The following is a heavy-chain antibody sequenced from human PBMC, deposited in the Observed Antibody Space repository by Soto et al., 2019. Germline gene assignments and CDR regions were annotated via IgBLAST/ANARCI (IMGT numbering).Heavy chain of an antibody. CDR1: YFTFSNAW. CDR3: TPTILLWLLGRAKGY. Sequence: SLRLSCSASYFTFSNAWRNWVLHTPLKLLELVCRIKSKTDVGTTDYAAPVKGRFTISRDDSKNTLYLQMNSLKTEDTAVYYCTPTILLWLLGRAKGYWGQGTLVTVSS. J-gene: IGHJ4*02. D-gene: IGHD5-18*01. V-gene: IGHV3-15*07. CDR2: IKSKTDVGTT.